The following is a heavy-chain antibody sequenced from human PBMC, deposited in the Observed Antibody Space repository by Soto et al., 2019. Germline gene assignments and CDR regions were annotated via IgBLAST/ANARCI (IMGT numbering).Heavy chain of an antibody. CDR2: IIPIFSTP. J-gene: IGHJ5*02. V-gene: IGHV1-69*12. CDR3: ARPIQYYFDTSAQSAWFDP. Sequence: QVQLVQSGAAVKKPGSSVKVSCKTSGGTFGSYAISWVRQAPGQGLEWMGGIIPIFSTPNYAQKFQGRVTITADESTSTAYMELSSLRSEDTAVYYCARPIQYYFDTSAQSAWFDPWGQGTLVTVS. CDR1: GGTFGSYA. D-gene: IGHD3-22*01.